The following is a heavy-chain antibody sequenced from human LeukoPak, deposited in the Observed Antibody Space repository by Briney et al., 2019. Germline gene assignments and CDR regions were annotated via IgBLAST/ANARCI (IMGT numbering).Heavy chain of an antibody. CDR1: GFTLSSYG. CDR2: ISYDGSNK. V-gene: IGHV3-30*03. CDR3: AREPSTSSSWYYFDY. Sequence: PGRSLRLSCAASGFTLSSYGMHWVRQAPGKGLEWVAVISYDGSNKYYADSVKGRFTISRDNSKNTLCLQMNSRRAEDTAVYYCAREPSTSSSWYYFDYWGQGTLVTVSS. D-gene: IGHD6-13*01. J-gene: IGHJ4*02.